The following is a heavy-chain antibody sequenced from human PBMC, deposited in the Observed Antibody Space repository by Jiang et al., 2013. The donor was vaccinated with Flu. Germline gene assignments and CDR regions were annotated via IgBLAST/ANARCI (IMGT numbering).Heavy chain of an antibody. Sequence: PGLVKPSETLSLTCTVSGGSISSSSYYWGWIRQPPGKGLEWIGSIYYSGSTYYNPSLKSRVTIDTSKNQFSLKLSSVTAADTAVYYCARQYYYDSSGHIPPPFDYWGQGTLVTVSS. J-gene: IGHJ4*02. CDR1: GGSISSSSYY. CDR2: IYYSGST. D-gene: IGHD3-22*01. CDR3: ARQYYYDSSGHIPPPFDY. V-gene: IGHV4-39*01.